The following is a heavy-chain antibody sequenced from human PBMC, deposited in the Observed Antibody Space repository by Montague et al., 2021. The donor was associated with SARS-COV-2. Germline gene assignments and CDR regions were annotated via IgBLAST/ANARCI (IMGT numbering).Heavy chain of an antibody. V-gene: IGHV4-39*01. Sequence: SETLSLTCTVSGGSISSSSYYWGWIRQPPGKGLEWIGSIYYSGSTYYNPSLKSRVTIYVDTSKNQFSLKLSSVTAADTAVYYCARLPIAVAGLLKNYYYGMDVWGQGTTVTVSS. CDR3: ARLPIAVAGLLKNYYYGMDV. J-gene: IGHJ6*02. D-gene: IGHD6-19*01. CDR2: IYYSGST. CDR1: GGSISSSSYY.